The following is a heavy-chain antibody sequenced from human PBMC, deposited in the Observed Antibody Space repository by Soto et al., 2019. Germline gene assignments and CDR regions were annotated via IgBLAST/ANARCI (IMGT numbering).Heavy chain of an antibody. Sequence: PGGSLRLSCAASGFTFSRFSMLWVRQAPGKGLEWVAFISYDGISKYYADSVKGRFAISRDNSKNTLYLQMYGLRPEDTVVYYAVREDTMAPQGFDHWGQGTLVTVSS. D-gene: IGHD3-3*01. CDR1: GFTFSRFS. CDR2: ISYDGISK. V-gene: IGHV3-30*09. J-gene: IGHJ4*03. CDR3: VREDTMAPQGFDH.